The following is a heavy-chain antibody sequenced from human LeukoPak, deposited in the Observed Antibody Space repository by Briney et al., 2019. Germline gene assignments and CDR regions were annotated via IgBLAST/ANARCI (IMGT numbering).Heavy chain of an antibody. V-gene: IGHV3-74*01. D-gene: IGHD3-3*01. Sequence: GGSLRLSCAASGFTFSSYAMHWVRQAPGKGLVWVSRTNTDGSSTSYADSVKGRFTISRGNAKNSLYLQMNSLRAEDTAVYYCARGTNDFWSGYYRFDPWGQGTLVTVSS. CDR1: GFTFSSYA. CDR3: ARGTNDFWSGYYRFDP. J-gene: IGHJ5*02. CDR2: TNTDGSST.